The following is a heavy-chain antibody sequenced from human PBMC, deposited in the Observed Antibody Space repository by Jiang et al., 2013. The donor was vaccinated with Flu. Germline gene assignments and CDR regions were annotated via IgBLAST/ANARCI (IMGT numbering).Heavy chain of an antibody. CDR2: IYTSGST. D-gene: IGHD2-21*01. CDR3: ARLFFGGLPYAFDI. CDR1: GGSISSGSYY. J-gene: IGHJ3*02. Sequence: PGLVKPSQTLSLTCTVSGGSISSGSYYWSWIRQPAGKGLEWIGRIYTSGSTNYNPSLKSRVTISVDTSKNQFSLKLSSVTAADTAVYYCARLFFGGLPYAFDIWGQGTMVTVSS. V-gene: IGHV4-61*02.